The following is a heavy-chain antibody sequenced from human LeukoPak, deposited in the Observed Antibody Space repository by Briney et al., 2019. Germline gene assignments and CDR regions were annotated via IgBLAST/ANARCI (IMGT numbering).Heavy chain of an antibody. CDR2: IYYSGST. Sequence: SETLSLTYTVSGGSISSYYWSWIRQPPGKGLEWIGYIYYSGSTNYNPSLKSRVTISVDTSKNQFSLKLSSVTAADTAVYYCARTPMTLSNYYYGMDVWGQGTTVTVSS. D-gene: IGHD2-21*02. J-gene: IGHJ6*02. CDR1: GGSISSYY. CDR3: ARTPMTLSNYYYGMDV. V-gene: IGHV4-59*08.